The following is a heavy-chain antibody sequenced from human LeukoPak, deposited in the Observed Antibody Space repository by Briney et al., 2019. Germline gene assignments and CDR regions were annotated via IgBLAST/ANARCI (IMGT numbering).Heavy chain of an antibody. Sequence: SETLPLTCTVSGGSISSSSYYWGWIRQPPGKGLEWIGSIYYSGSTYYNPSLKSRVTISVDTSKNQFSLKLSSVTAADTAVYYCARVRRGYNFGDYWGQGTLVTVSS. V-gene: IGHV4-39*07. CDR1: GGSISSSSYY. J-gene: IGHJ4*02. D-gene: IGHD5-18*01. CDR2: IYYSGST. CDR3: ARVRRGYNFGDY.